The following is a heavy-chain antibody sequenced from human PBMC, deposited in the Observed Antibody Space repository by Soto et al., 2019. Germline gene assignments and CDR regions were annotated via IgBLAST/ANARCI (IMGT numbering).Heavy chain of an antibody. CDR1: GFSFSTYE. CDR2: ISSISSTI. CDR3: ASYLSIVANTLDYFEY. D-gene: IGHD5-12*01. V-gene: IGHV3-48*03. Sequence: GRSLRLSCAASGFSFSTYELNWVRQAPGKGPEWISYISSISSTILYADSVKGRFTISRDNAKTSLYLQMNSLRAEDTAIYSFASYLSIVANTLDYFEYWGQGPLVTVS. J-gene: IGHJ4*02.